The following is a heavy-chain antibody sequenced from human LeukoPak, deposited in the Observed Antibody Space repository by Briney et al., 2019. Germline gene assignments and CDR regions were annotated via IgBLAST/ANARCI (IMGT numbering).Heavy chain of an antibody. CDR3: AKEAGYSSSWGTDY. CDR2: ISGSGGST. D-gene: IGHD6-13*01. CDR1: GFTFSSYA. J-gene: IGHJ4*02. Sequence: SGGSLRLSCAASGFTFSSYAMSWVRQAPGKGLEWVSAISGSGGSTYYADSVKGRSTISRDNSKNTLYLQMNSLRAEDTAVYYCAKEAGYSSSWGTDYWGQGTLVTVSS. V-gene: IGHV3-23*01.